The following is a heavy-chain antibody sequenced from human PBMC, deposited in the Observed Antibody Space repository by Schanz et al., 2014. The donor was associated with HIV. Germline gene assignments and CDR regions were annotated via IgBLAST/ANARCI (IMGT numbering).Heavy chain of an antibody. CDR2: ISGSGGKT. V-gene: IGHV3-23*04. J-gene: IGHJ2*01. Sequence: VQLVESGGGVVQPGKSLRLSCAASGFTFSSYAKSWVRQAPGKGLEWVSAISGSGGKTYYADSVKGRFTISRDNSRNTLYLQMNTLRAEDTAVYYCAKGYGDYYFSFPLWVRGTLVTVSS. CDR3: AKGYGDYYFSFPL. CDR1: GFTFSSYA. D-gene: IGHD4-17*01.